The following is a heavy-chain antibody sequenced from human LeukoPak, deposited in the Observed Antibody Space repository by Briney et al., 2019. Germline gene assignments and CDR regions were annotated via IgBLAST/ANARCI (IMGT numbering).Heavy chain of an antibody. CDR1: GGSISSSSYY. J-gene: IGHJ4*02. CDR3: ARLVARGMGY. CDR2: IYYSGST. D-gene: IGHD2-21*01. Sequence: SGTLSLTCTVSGGSISSSSYYWGWIRQPPGKGLEWIGSIYYSGSTYYNPSLKSRVTISVDTSKNQFSLKLSSVTAADTAVYYCARLVARGMGYWGQGTLVTVSS. V-gene: IGHV4-39*01.